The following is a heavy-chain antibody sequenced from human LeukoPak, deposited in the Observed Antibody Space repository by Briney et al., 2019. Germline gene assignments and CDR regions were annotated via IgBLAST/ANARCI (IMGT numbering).Heavy chain of an antibody. CDR3: ARYSAQGTY. CDR2: ISPDNGGT. V-gene: IGHV1-2*02. Sequence: ASVKVSCKASENTFTGHYVHWVRQAPGQGLEWMGWISPDNGGTSYAQKFRGRVTMTRDTSIRTAYMELGSLTSDDTAVYYCARYSAQGTYWGQGTLVTVSS. J-gene: IGHJ4*02. D-gene: IGHD1-7*01. CDR1: ENTFTGHY.